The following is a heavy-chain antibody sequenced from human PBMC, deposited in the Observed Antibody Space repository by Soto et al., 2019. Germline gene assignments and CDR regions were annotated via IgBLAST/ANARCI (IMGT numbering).Heavy chain of an antibody. D-gene: IGHD2-21*02. Sequence: ASVKVSCKASGYTFTSYDINWVRQATGQGLEWMGWTNPNSGNTGYAQKFQGRVTMTRNTSISTAYMELSSLRSEDTAVYYCARGNFNCGGDCIDYWGQGTLVTVSS. V-gene: IGHV1-8*01. CDR1: GYTFTSYD. CDR3: ARGNFNCGGDCIDY. J-gene: IGHJ4*02. CDR2: TNPNSGNT.